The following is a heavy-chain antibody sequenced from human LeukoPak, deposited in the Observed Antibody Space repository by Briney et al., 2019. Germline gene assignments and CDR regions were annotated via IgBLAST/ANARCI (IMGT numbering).Heavy chain of an antibody. CDR2: VSSSSSYI. J-gene: IGHJ6*02. Sequence: GGSLRLSCAASGFTFSSYSMNWVRQAPGKGLEWVSSVSSSSSYIYYADSVKGRFTISRDNAKNSLYLQMNSLRAEDTAVYYCAKPQYYDFWSGTKGNYYYGMDVWGQGTTVTVSS. V-gene: IGHV3-21*04. CDR1: GFTFSSYS. D-gene: IGHD3-3*01. CDR3: AKPQYYDFWSGTKGNYYYGMDV.